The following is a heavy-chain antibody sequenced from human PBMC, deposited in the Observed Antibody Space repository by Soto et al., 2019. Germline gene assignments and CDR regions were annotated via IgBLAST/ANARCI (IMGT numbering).Heavy chain of an antibody. CDR1: GYTFTGYY. Sequence: QVQLVQSGAEVKKPGASVKVSCKASGYTFTGYYMHWVRQAPGQGLEWMGWINPNSGGTNYAQKFQGRVTMTRDTSISTAYMELSRLRSDDTAVYYCARAPNLYYYDSSGYYFFDYWGQGTLVTVSS. D-gene: IGHD3-22*01. J-gene: IGHJ4*02. V-gene: IGHV1-2*02. CDR3: ARAPNLYYYDSSGYYFFDY. CDR2: INPNSGGT.